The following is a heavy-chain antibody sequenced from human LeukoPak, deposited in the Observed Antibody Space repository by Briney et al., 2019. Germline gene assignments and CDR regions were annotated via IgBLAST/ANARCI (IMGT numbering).Heavy chain of an antibody. D-gene: IGHD3-3*01. Sequence: GGSLRLSCAASGFTFGSCWMNWVRQTPGKGLEWVANINQDGSQKFYVDSVKGRFTISRDNAKNSLYLQMNSLRAEDTALYYCAKDRTYYDFWSGPSISYYFDYWGQGTLVTVSS. V-gene: IGHV3-7*03. CDR1: GFTFGSCW. CDR3: AKDRTYYDFWSGPSISYYFDY. CDR2: INQDGSQK. J-gene: IGHJ4*02.